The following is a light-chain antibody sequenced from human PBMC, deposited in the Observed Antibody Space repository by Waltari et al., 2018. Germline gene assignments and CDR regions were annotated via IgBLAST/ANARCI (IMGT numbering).Light chain of an antibody. J-gene: IGKJ1*01. CDR3: QQYHNWPPWA. V-gene: IGKV4-1*01. CDR2: WAS. CDR1: QSVLYSANNKNY. Sequence: DIVMTQSPDSLAMSLGERATINCKSSQSVLYSANNKNYLAWYQQKPGQPPNLLIYWASTRESGVPDRFSGSGSGTDFTLTISSLQAEDVAVYYCQQYHNWPPWAFGQGTKVEIK.